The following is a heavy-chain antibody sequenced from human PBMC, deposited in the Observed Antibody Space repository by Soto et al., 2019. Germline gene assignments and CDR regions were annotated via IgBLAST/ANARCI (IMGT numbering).Heavy chain of an antibody. J-gene: IGHJ4*01. Sequence: PGGSLRLSCAASGFTFISYAMSWVLQAPWKGLEWVSLISGSAGGTYYADSVKGRFTISRDNSKNTLYLQMNSLRAEDTAVYYCSKGGLCTSISCYLSEYWGLGTLVTVSS. V-gene: IGHV3-23*01. D-gene: IGHD2-2*01. CDR3: SKGGLCTSISCYLSEY. CDR2: ISGSAGGT. CDR1: GFTFISYA.